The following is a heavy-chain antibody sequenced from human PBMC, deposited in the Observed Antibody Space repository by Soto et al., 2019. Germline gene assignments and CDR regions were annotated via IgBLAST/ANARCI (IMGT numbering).Heavy chain of an antibody. Sequence: SETLSLTCAVYGGSFIGYYWTWIRQPPGTGLEWIGEINHSGSTNHNPSLKSRVTISVDTSKNQFSLKLTSVTAADTAVYYCARDKITGLFDYWGQGTLVTVSS. CDR3: ARDKITGLFDY. V-gene: IGHV4-34*01. CDR1: GGSFIGYY. CDR2: INHSGST. J-gene: IGHJ4*02. D-gene: IGHD2-8*02.